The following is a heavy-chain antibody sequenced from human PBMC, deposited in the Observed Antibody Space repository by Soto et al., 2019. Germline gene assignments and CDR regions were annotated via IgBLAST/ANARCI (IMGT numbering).Heavy chain of an antibody. CDR3: ARGGGSSWYSLYYYYYMDV. CDR2: MNPNSGNT. CDR1: GYTFTSYD. J-gene: IGHJ6*03. Sequence: RASLKVSCKASGYTFTSYDINWVRQATGQGLEWMGWMNPNSGNTGYAQKFQGRVTMTRNTSISTAYMELSSLRSEDTAVYYCARGGGSSWYSLYYYYYMDVWGKGTTVTVSS. V-gene: IGHV1-8*01. D-gene: IGHD6-13*01.